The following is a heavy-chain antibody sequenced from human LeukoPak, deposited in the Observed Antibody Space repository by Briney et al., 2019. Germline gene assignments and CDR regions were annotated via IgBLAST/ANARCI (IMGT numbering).Heavy chain of an antibody. CDR2: ISSNGGST. D-gene: IGHD1-26*01. CDR1: GFTFSSYG. J-gene: IGHJ6*03. CDR3: ATAGYGGYYYMDV. V-gene: IGHV3-64*01. Sequence: PGGSLRLSCAASGFTFSSYGMHWVRQAPGKGLEYISAISSNGGSTYYANSVEGRFTISRDNSKNTLYLQMGSLRAEDMAVYYCATAGYGGYYYMDVWGQGTTVTVSS.